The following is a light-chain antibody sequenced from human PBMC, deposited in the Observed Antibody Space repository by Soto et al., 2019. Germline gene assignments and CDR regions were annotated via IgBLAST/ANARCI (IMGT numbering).Light chain of an antibody. J-gene: IGLJ3*02. CDR3: AAWDDSLSAVL. CDR1: SSNIGSNY. V-gene: IGLV1-47*01. CDR2: RNN. Sequence: QSVLTQPPSASGTPGQRVTISCSGSSSNIGSNYVYWYQQLPGTAPKLLIYRNNQRPSGVPDRFSGAKSGTSASLAISGLRSEDEANYYCAAWDDSLSAVLFRVGTKLTVL.